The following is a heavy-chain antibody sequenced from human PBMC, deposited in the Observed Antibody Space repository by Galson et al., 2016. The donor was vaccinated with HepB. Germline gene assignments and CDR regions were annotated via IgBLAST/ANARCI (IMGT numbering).Heavy chain of an antibody. J-gene: IGHJ4*02. CDR2: ISGSGSDT. CDR1: RFTFSDYA. V-gene: IGHV3-23*01. CDR3: AKRMSYSFAY. D-gene: IGHD6-13*01. Sequence: SLRLSCAASRFTFSDYALTWFRQAPGKGLEWVSVISGSGSDTIYADSVRGRFTISRDNSENMLYLEMNSLRADDRAVYYCAKRMSYSFAYWGQGTLVTVSS.